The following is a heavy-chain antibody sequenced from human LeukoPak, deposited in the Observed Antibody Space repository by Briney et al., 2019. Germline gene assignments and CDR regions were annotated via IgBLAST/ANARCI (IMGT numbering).Heavy chain of an antibody. CDR3: ARDRDSYGIDY. V-gene: IGHV3-48*01. D-gene: IGHD5-18*01. J-gene: IGHJ4*02. CDR2: ISSSSSTI. CDR1: GFTFSSYS. Sequence: GGSLRLSCAASGFTFSSYSMNWVRQAPGKGLEWVSYISSSSSTIYYADSVKGRFTISRDNAKNSLYLQMNSLRAEDTAVYYCARDRDSYGIDYWGQGTLVTVSS.